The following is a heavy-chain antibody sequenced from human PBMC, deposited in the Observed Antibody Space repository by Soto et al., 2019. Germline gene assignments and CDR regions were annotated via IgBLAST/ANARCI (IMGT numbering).Heavy chain of an antibody. Sequence: QVQLVQSGAEVKKPGASVKVSCKASGYTFTSYGISWVRQAPGQGLEWRGWINAYNGNTNYAQKLQGRVTMTTDTSTTTAYVELRSLRSGATGVYYCARGLPPFDPGGQGTLVTVSS. CDR1: GYTFTSYG. CDR2: INAYNGNT. CDR3: ARGLPPFDP. J-gene: IGHJ5*02. V-gene: IGHV1-18*01.